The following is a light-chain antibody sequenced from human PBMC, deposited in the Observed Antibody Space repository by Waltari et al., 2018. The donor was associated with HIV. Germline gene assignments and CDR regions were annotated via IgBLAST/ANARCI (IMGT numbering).Light chain of an antibody. CDR2: DVS. V-gene: IGLV2-14*01. J-gene: IGLJ2*01. CDR3: SSYTSSSTQA. Sequence: QSALTQPASVSGSPGQSITISCTGTSSDVGGYNYVSWYQQHPGKAPKLMIYDVSKRPSGVSNRFSGSKSGNTASLTISGLQAADEADYYCSSYTSSSTQAFGGGTKLTVL. CDR1: SSDVGGYNY.